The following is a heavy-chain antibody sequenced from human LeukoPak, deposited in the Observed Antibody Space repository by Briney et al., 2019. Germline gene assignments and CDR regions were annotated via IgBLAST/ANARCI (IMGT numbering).Heavy chain of an antibody. CDR2: INPNSGGT. D-gene: IGHD3-3*01. Sequence: ASVKVSCKASGYTFTGYYMHWVRQAPGQGLEWMGWINPNSGGTNYAQKFQGRVTMTRDTSISTAYMELSRLGSDDTAVYYCAKQSKYYDFWSGYRNNWFDPWGQGTLVTVSS. J-gene: IGHJ5*02. CDR1: GYTFTGYY. CDR3: AKQSKYYDFWSGYRNNWFDP. V-gene: IGHV1-2*02.